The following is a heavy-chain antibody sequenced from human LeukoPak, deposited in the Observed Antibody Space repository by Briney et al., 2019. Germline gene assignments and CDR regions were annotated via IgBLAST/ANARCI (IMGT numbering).Heavy chain of an antibody. CDR2: IYTGGST. Sequence: GGSLRLSCAASGFTISSNYMNWVRQAPGKGLKWVSVIYTGGSTYYADSVRGRFTISRDKSKNTLYLQMNSLGAEDTAVYSCARSYCSSTGCPDAFDIWGQGTMVTVSS. V-gene: IGHV3-53*01. J-gene: IGHJ3*02. D-gene: IGHD2-2*01. CDR3: ARSYCSSTGCPDAFDI. CDR1: GFTISSNY.